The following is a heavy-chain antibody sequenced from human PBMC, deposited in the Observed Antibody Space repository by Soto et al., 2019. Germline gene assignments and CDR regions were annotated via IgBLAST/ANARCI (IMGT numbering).Heavy chain of an antibody. D-gene: IGHD6-19*01. CDR3: ARGGKRKQWRAFDI. CDR2: MNPNSGNT. V-gene: IGHV1-8*01. Sequence: ASVKVSCKASGYTFTSYEINWVRQATVQGLEWMGWMNPNSGNTGYAQKFQGRVTMTRNTSISTDYMELSSVRSEDTAVYYCARGGKRKQWRAFDIWGQGTMVTVSS. J-gene: IGHJ3*02. CDR1: GYTFTSYE.